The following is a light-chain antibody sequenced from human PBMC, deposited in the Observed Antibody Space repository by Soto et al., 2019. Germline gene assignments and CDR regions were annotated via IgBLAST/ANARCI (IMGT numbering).Light chain of an antibody. Sequence: DIVMTQSPDSLAVSLGERATINCKSSQSVLYSSNNKNYLAWYQQKPGQPPKLLIYWASTRESGVPDRFSGSGSRTDFTLPISSLQAEDVALYYCQQCYSTPYTLGQGTNLEIK. J-gene: IGKJ2*01. CDR1: QSVLYSSNNKNY. V-gene: IGKV4-1*01. CDR2: WAS. CDR3: QQCYSTPYT.